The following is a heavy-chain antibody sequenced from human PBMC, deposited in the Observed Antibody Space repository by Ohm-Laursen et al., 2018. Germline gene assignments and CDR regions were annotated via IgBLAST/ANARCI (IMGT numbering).Heavy chain of an antibody. Sequence: SLGLSCSASGFTFSNYWMHWVRQPPGKGLVWVSRISDDGTHTDYADSVKGRFTFSRDNAKNTLYLQMNNLRAEDAGVYYCARIIVAATGIDFWGQGTLVTVSS. V-gene: IGHV3-74*01. J-gene: IGHJ4*02. CDR2: ISDDGTHT. CDR3: ARIIVAATGIDF. CDR1: GFTFSNYW. D-gene: IGHD1-26*01.